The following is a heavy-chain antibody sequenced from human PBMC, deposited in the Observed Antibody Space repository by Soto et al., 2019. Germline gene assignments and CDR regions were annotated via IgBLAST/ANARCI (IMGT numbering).Heavy chain of an antibody. CDR3: ARDHLILAANDFFYGSDV. Sequence: DVKLVESGGGLVQPGDSLRLSCEVSGFTFSMYSMSWVRQSPGKGLEWVAKIPQDGVDGHYADSVKGRFTISRDNGKNSLYLQLNILLAEDTAVYYCARDHLILAANDFFYGSDVWGRGATVTVSS. CDR2: IPQDGVDG. CDR1: GFTFSMYS. V-gene: IGHV3-7*03. D-gene: IGHD2-15*01. J-gene: IGHJ6*02.